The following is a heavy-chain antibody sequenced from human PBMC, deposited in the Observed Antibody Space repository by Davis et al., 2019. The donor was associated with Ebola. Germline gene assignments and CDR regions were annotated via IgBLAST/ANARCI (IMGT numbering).Heavy chain of an antibody. CDR3: ARGWLRTGLDI. Sequence: HSQTLSLICSISGDSVSSGGWNWIRQSPSRGLEWLGRTYYSSKWYNDYAVSVKSRITINPDTSKNQFSLQLNSVTPEDTAVYYCARGWLRTGLDIWGQGTMVIVSS. V-gene: IGHV6-1*01. D-gene: IGHD5-24*01. CDR2: TYYSSKWYN. CDR1: GDSVSSGG. J-gene: IGHJ3*02.